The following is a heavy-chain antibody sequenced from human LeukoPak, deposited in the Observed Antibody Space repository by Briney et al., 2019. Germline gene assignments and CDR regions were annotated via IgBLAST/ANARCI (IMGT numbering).Heavy chain of an antibody. J-gene: IGHJ3*02. CDR2: IYTSGST. CDR1: GGSISSGSYY. CDR3: ASYGDYVPAFDI. Sequence: SQTLSLTCTVSGGSISSGSYYWSWIRQPAGKGLEWIGRIYTSGSTNYNPSLKSRVTISVDTSKNQFSLKLSSVTAADTAVYYCASYGDYVPAFDIWGQGTMVTVSS. V-gene: IGHV4-61*02. D-gene: IGHD4-17*01.